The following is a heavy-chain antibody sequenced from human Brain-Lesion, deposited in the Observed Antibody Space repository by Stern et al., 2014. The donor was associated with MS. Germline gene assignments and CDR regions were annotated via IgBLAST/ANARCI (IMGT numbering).Heavy chain of an antibody. V-gene: IGHV4-4*02. CDR2: SDHSGGT. Sequence: VQLVESGPGLVKPSGTLSLTCVVSGGSISSSNWWSWVRQSPGKGLEWIGESDHSGGTISNPSLKSRVTVSAYKSKNRFSLTLRSVTAADTAVYFCARFPASRPHVFDSWGQGTLVTVSS. CDR3: ARFPASRPHVFDS. CDR1: GGSISSSNW. J-gene: IGHJ4*02. D-gene: IGHD6-13*01.